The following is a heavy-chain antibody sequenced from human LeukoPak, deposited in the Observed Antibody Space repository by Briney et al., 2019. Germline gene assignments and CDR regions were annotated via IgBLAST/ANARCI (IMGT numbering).Heavy chain of an antibody. Sequence: GGSLRLSCAASGFTFSNAWMNWVRQAPGKGLEWVGRIASKTDGGTTDYAAPVKGRFTISRDDSKNTLFLQMNSLKTEDTAVYYCTTGIRGDCGQGTLVTVSS. CDR2: IASKTDGGTT. CDR1: GFTFSNAW. CDR3: TTGIRGD. V-gene: IGHV3-15*04. J-gene: IGHJ4*02.